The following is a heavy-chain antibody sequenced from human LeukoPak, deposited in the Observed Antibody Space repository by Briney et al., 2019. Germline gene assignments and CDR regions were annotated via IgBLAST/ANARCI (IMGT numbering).Heavy chain of an antibody. Sequence: PGGSLRLSCAASGFTFSSYAMSWVRQAPGKGLEWVSAISGSGGSTYYADSAKGRFTISRDNSKNTLYLQMNSLRAEDTAVYYCASLLWFGELTANFDYWGQGTLVTVSS. D-gene: IGHD3-10*01. CDR1: GFTFSSYA. CDR2: ISGSGGST. J-gene: IGHJ4*02. CDR3: ASLLWFGELTANFDY. V-gene: IGHV3-23*01.